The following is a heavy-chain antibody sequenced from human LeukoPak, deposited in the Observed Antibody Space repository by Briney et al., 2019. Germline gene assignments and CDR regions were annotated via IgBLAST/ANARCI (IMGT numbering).Heavy chain of an antibody. D-gene: IGHD6-19*01. CDR2: INHSGST. CDR1: GGSFSGYY. V-gene: IGHV4-34*01. Sequence: SETLSLTCAVYGGSFSGYYWSRIRQPPGKGLEWIGEINHSGSTNYNPSLKSRVTISVDTSKNRFSLKLSSVTAADTAVYYCASYRSVGNFDYWGQGTLVTVSS. J-gene: IGHJ4*02. CDR3: ASYRSVGNFDY.